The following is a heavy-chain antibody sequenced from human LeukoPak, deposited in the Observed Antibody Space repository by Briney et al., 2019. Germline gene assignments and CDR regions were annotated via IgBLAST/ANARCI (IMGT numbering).Heavy chain of an antibody. D-gene: IGHD2-21*02. CDR1: GFTFGNYG. Sequence: GGSLRLSCAASGFTFGNYGMYWVRQPPGRGLEWVAVISYDGSNKYYADSVKGRFTISRDNSKNTLYLQMNSRRAEDTAVYYCAVGGYCGGDCYPGGLGDYYYGMDVWGQGTTVTVSS. J-gene: IGHJ6*02. V-gene: IGHV3-30*03. CDR2: ISYDGSNK. CDR3: AVGGYCGGDCYPGGLGDYYYGMDV.